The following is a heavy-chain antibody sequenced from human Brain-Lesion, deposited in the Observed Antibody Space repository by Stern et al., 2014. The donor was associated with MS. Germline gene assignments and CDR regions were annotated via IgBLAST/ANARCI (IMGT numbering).Heavy chain of an antibody. CDR2: IYYSGNT. D-gene: IGHD2-15*01. CDR1: GGSVSSTSYA. CDR3: AGEEDIRYCSGGSCTGNWFDP. V-gene: IGHV4-39*01. Sequence: QVQLVESGPGLVKPSETLSLTCTVAGGSVSSTSYAWAWIRQPPGKGLEWIGTIYYSGNTYYSPSLKSRLTISLDTSQHQFSLQLGSLTAADTAVYYCAGEEDIRYCSGGSCTGNWFDPWGQGTLVTVSS. J-gene: IGHJ5*02.